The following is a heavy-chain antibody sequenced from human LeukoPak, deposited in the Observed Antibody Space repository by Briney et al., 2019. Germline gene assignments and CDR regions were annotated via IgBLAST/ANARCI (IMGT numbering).Heavy chain of an antibody. CDR2: IWYDGSNK. CDR3: ARDPNYGDYPTHSDY. V-gene: IGHV3-33*01. CDR1: GFTFSSYG. J-gene: IGHJ4*02. D-gene: IGHD4-17*01. Sequence: GRSLKLSCAASGFTFSSYGMHWVRQAPGKGLEWVAVIWYDGSNKYYADSVKGRFTISRDNSKNTLYLQMNSLRAEDTAVYYCARDPNYGDYPTHSDYWGQGTLVTVSS.